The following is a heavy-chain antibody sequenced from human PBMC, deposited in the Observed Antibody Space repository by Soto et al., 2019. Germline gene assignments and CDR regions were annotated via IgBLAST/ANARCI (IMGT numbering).Heavy chain of an antibody. D-gene: IGHD2-2*01. V-gene: IGHV3-7*01. CDR2: INEDGSEE. CDR3: ASIRRSSSWDY. J-gene: IGHJ4*02. Sequence: GRSLRLSCAASGFNFNNYWMTWVRQAPGEGLAWVASINEDGSEESYVDSVKGRFTISRDNAKNSLFLQMNSLRVEDTAVYYCASIRRSSSWDYWGRGTLVTVSS. CDR1: GFNFNNYW.